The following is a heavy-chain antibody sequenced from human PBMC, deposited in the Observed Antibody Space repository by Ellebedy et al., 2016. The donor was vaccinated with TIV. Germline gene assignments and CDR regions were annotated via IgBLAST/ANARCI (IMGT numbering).Heavy chain of an antibody. CDR2: INPDSGGT. J-gene: IGHJ6*02. D-gene: IGHD2-8*01. Sequence: ASVKVSCKASGYTFTANYVHWVRQAPGQSLEWMGWINPDSGGTNFAQNFQGRVSMTRDASIKTVYMQLSRVQSDDTAVYYCARVLRGSSGMDVWGQGTTVTVSS. CDR1: GYTFTANY. V-gene: IGHV1-2*02. CDR3: ARVLRGSSGMDV.